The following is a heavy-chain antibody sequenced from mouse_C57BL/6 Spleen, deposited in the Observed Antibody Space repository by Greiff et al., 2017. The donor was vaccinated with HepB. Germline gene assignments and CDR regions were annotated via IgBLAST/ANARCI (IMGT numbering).Heavy chain of an antibody. J-gene: IGHJ3*01. V-gene: IGHV1-64*01. CDR1: GYTFTSYW. CDR2: IHPNSGST. CDR3: ARSEYYDDGGFAY. D-gene: IGHD2-4*01. Sequence: QVQLQQPGAELVKPGASVKLSCKASGYTFTSYWMHWVKQRPGQGLEWIGMIHPNSGSTNYNEKFKSKATLTVDKSSSTAYMQLSSLTSEDSAVYDCARSEYYDDGGFAYWGQGTLVTVSA.